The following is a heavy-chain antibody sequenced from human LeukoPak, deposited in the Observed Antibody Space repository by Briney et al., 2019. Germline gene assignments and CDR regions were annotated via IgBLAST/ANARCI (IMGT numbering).Heavy chain of an antibody. J-gene: IGHJ3*02. D-gene: IGHD1-26*01. Sequence: GGSLRLSCAASGFTFSSYSMNWVRQAPGKGLEWVSSISSSSSYTYYADSVKGRFTISRDNAKNSLYLQMNSLRAEDTAVYYCARAEVGATWDTYAFDIWGQGTMVTVSS. CDR3: ARAEVGATWDTYAFDI. CDR2: ISSSSSYT. CDR1: GFTFSSYS. V-gene: IGHV3-21*01.